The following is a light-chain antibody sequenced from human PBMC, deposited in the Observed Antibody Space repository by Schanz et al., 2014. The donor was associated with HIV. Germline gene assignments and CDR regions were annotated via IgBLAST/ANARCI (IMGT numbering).Light chain of an antibody. J-gene: IGLJ7*01. Sequence: QSVLTQPPSLSGAPGQRVSLSCNGTSSNIGAGYDVHWYQQFPGTAPKLLIFDDNSRPSGVPGRFSGSKSDNSASLAITXXXXXDEADYYCQSFDRGLFRLIFGGGPLLTVL. V-gene: IGLV1-40*01. CDR1: SSNIGAGYD. CDR3: QSFDRGLFRLI. CDR2: DDN.